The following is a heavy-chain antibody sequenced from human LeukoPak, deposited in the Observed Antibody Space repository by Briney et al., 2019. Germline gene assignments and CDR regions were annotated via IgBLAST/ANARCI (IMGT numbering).Heavy chain of an antibody. J-gene: IGHJ4*02. CDR1: GFTFSSCA. CDR3: VITSATGPLDY. V-gene: IGHV3-64D*09. Sequence: PGGSLRLSCSASGFTFSSCAMHWVRQAPGKGLEYVSAISGNGGNTYYADSLKGRFTISRDNSKNTLYPQMSSLRVEDTAVYYCVITSATGPLDYWGQGTLVTVSS. CDR2: ISGNGGNT. D-gene: IGHD6-6*01.